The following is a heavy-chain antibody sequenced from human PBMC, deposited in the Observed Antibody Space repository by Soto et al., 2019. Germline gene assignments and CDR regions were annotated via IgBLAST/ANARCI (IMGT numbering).Heavy chain of an antibody. Sequence: WGSLRLSCSASVFTFSSYAMSWFRQAPGKGLEWVSGIDGSGRNTYYADSVKGRFTISRDNSKNTLSVQMNGLRVEDTALYYCAKDGGSVCSGGTCYFQAPDYWGQGTLVTVSS. CDR3: AKDGGSVCSGGTCYFQAPDY. J-gene: IGHJ4*02. D-gene: IGHD2-15*01. CDR2: IDGSGRNT. V-gene: IGHV3-23*01. CDR1: VFTFSSYA.